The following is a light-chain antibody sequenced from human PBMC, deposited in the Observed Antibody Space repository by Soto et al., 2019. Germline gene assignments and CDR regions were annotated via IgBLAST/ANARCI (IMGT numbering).Light chain of an antibody. CDR3: QKYGSAFT. CDR1: QSVNSNY. CDR2: AAS. Sequence: EIVLTQSPGTLSLSPGERATLSCRASQSVNSNYLAWYQHKPGQGPRLLIYAASSRATGIPDRFSGSGSGTDFTLTISRLEPEDVALYYCQKYGSAFTFGPGTKVDIK. V-gene: IGKV3-20*01. J-gene: IGKJ3*01.